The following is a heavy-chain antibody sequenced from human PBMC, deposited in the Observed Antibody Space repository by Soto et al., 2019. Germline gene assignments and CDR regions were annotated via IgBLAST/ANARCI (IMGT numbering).Heavy chain of an antibody. D-gene: IGHD3-9*01. V-gene: IGHV4-34*01. CDR2: INHSGST. Sequence: QVQLQQWGAGLLKPSETLSLTCAVYGGSFSGYYWSWIRQPPGKGLEWIGEINHSGSTNYNPSLKSRVTISVDTSKNQFSLKLSSVTAADTAVYYCARKYDILTEIDYWGQGTLVTVSS. CDR3: ARKYDILTEIDY. J-gene: IGHJ4*02. CDR1: GGSFSGYY.